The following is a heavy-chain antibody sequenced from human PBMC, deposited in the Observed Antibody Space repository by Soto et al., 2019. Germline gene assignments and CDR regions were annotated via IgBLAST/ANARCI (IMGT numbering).Heavy chain of an antibody. V-gene: IGHV1-46*01. D-gene: IGHD2-15*01. J-gene: IGHJ6*02. CDR2: INPSGGST. CDR3: ARTYCSGGSCYSGFEDYYYYGMDV. CDR1: GYTFTSYY. Sequence: GASVKVSCKASGYTFTSYYMHWVRQAPGQGLEWMGIINPSGGSTSYAQKFQGRVTMTRDTSTSIVYMELSSLRSEDTAVYYCARTYCSGGSCYSGFEDYYYYGMDVWGQGTTVTVS.